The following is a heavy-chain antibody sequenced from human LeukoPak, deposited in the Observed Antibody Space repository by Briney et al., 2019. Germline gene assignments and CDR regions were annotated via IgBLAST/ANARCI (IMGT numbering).Heavy chain of an antibody. Sequence: SETLSLTCPVSGGSISSYYWSWIRQPPGKGLEWIGYIYYSGSTNYNPSLKSRVTISVDTSKNQFSLKLSSVTAADTAVYYCARLGGIAAAGTPHPLDYWGQGTLVTVSS. V-gene: IGHV4-59*08. CDR3: ARLGGIAAAGTPHPLDY. CDR2: IYYSGST. J-gene: IGHJ4*02. D-gene: IGHD6-13*01. CDR1: GGSISSYY.